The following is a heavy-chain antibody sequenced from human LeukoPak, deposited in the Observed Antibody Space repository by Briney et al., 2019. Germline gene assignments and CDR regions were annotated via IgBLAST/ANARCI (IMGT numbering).Heavy chain of an antibody. J-gene: IGHJ5*02. CDR3: ARDEYSSSSPWFDP. V-gene: IGHV4-61*02. D-gene: IGHD6-6*01. CDR2: IYTSGST. CDR1: GGSISSGSYY. Sequence: SQTLSLTCTVSGGSISSGSYYWSWIRQPAGKGLEWIGRIYTSGSTNYNPSLKSRVTISVDTSKNQFSLKLSSVTAADTAVYYCARDEYSSSSPWFDPWGQGTLVTVSS.